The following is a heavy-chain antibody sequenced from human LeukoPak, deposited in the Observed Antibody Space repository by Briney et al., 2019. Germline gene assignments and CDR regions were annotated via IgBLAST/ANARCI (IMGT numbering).Heavy chain of an antibody. D-gene: IGHD6-13*01. V-gene: IGHV3-74*01. Sequence: GGSLRLSCAASGFTFSSYWMHWVRQAPGRGLVWVSRINRDGSSTTYADSVKGRFTISRDNAKNTLYLQMNSLRAEDTAVYYCARVGSIEAAGTLDYWGQGILVTVSS. J-gene: IGHJ4*02. CDR3: ARVGSIEAAGTLDY. CDR2: INRDGSST. CDR1: GFTFSSYW.